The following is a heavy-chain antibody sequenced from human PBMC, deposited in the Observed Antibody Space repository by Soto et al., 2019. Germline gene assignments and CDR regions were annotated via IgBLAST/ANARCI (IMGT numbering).Heavy chain of an antibody. V-gene: IGHV1-58*02. D-gene: IGHD2-15*01. J-gene: IGHJ4*02. Sequence: QMQLVQSGPEVKKPGTSVKVSCKASGFTFTSSAMQWVRQARGQRLEWIGWIVVGSGHTTYAQKFQERVTITRDMSTRTAYMELSSLRSYDTAVYDCAADSRYCSGGNCEDYWGQGTLVTVSS. CDR1: GFTFTSSA. CDR2: IVVGSGHT. CDR3: AADSRYCSGGNCEDY.